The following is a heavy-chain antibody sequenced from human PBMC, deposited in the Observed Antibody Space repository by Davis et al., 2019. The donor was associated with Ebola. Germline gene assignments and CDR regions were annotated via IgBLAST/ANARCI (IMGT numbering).Heavy chain of an antibody. CDR3: ATAHSSKRFRAPVDY. V-gene: IGHV1-46*01. CDR1: GYTFTSYY. J-gene: IGHJ4*02. CDR2: INPSGGST. Sequence: ASVKVSCKASGYTFTSYYMHWVRQAPGQGLEWMGIINPSGGSTSYAQKFQGRVTMTEDTSSDTAYMEMNSLGSEDTAIYFCATAHSSKRFRAPVDYWGQGTLVIVSS. D-gene: IGHD3-3*01.